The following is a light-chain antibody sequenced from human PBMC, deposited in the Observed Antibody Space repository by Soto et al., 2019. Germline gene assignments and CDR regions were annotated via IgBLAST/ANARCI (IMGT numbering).Light chain of an antibody. V-gene: IGKV1-5*03. J-gene: IGKJ3*01. CDR2: KAS. CDR3: QQYNSYRIFT. CDR1: ESIRSW. Sequence: DIQMTQSPSTLSASVGDRVIITCRASESIRSWLAWYQQRPGKAPELLISKASTLDSGVPSRFSGSGSGTEFTLIISRLQPDDLATYYGQQYNSYRIFTFGPGTKVDIK.